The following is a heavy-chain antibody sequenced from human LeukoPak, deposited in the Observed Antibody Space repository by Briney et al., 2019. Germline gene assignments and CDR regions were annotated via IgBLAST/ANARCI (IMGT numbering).Heavy chain of an antibody. Sequence: GGSLRLSCAPSGFTFSRHGMHWVRQAPGKGLEWVAITSNDGSRKYYAHSVEGRFTISGDNSKNTLYLQMDSLRAEDTAVYYCARDRAWIYFDYWGQGTLVTVSS. V-gene: IGHV3-30*03. J-gene: IGHJ4*02. CDR3: ARDRAWIYFDY. CDR1: GFTFSRHG. CDR2: TSNDGSRK. D-gene: IGHD2-2*03.